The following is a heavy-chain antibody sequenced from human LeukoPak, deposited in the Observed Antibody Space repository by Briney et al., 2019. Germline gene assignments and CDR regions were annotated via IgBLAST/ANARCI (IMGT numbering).Heavy chain of an antibody. CDR1: GGTFSSYA. Sequence: ASVKVSCRASGGTFSSYAISWVRQAPGQGLEWMGRIIPIFGTANYAQKFQGRVTITTDESTSTAYMELSSLRSEDTAVYYCARGRYSYGYGFPDLDYWGQGTLVTVSS. V-gene: IGHV1-69*05. CDR3: ARGRYSYGYGFPDLDY. CDR2: IIPIFGTA. D-gene: IGHD5-18*01. J-gene: IGHJ4*02.